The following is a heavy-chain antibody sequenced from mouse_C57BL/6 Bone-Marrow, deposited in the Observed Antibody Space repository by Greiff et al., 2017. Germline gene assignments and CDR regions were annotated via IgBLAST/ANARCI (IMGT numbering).Heavy chain of an antibody. Sequence: EVKLVESGGDLVKPGGSLELSCAASGFTFSSYGMSWVRQTPDKRLEWVATISSGGSYTYYPDSVKGRFTISRDNAKNTLYLQMSSLKSEDTAMYYCARELEAYYAMDYWGQGTSVTVSS. V-gene: IGHV5-6*01. CDR3: ARELEAYYAMDY. CDR2: ISSGGSYT. CDR1: GFTFSSYG. J-gene: IGHJ4*01. D-gene: IGHD1-3*01.